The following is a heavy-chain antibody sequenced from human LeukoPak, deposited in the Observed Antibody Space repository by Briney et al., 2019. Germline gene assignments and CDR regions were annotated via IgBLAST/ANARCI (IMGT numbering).Heavy chain of an antibody. J-gene: IGHJ4*02. V-gene: IGHV4-34*01. Sequence: SETLSLTCAVYGGSFSGYFWSWIRQPPGKGLEWIGEINHSASTNYNPSLKSRVAISVDTSKNQFSLKLSSVTAADTAVYYCARDKYSYGYIDYFDYWGQGTLVTVSS. D-gene: IGHD5-18*01. CDR2: INHSAST. CDR1: GGSFSGYF. CDR3: ARDKYSYGYIDYFDY.